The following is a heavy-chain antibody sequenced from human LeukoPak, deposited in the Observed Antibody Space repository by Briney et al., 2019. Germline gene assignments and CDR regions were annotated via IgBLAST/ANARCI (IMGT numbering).Heavy chain of an antibody. CDR2: IYFSGST. V-gene: IGHV4-39*07. CDR3: ASLTPYMVRGVATPN. CDR1: GGPISSSGYY. Sequence: PSETLSLTCTVSGGPISSSGYYWGWIRQPPGKGLEWIGSIYFSGSTYYNPSLSSRVTMSVDTSKNQFSLKLSSVTAADTAVYYCASLTPYMVRGVATPNWGQGTLVTVSS. D-gene: IGHD3-10*01. J-gene: IGHJ4*02.